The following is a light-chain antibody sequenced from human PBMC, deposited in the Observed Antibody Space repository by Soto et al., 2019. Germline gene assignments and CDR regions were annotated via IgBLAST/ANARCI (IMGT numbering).Light chain of an antibody. Sequence: DIQMTQSPSSLSVSVGDRVTITCRASQSISSYLNWYQQKPGKAPNLLIYASFNLQSGVPSRFGGSGSGTDFTLTISSLQPEDFATYYCQQSYSTPYTFGQGTTLEIK. CDR2: ASF. CDR1: QSISSY. J-gene: IGKJ2*01. CDR3: QQSYSTPYT. V-gene: IGKV1-39*01.